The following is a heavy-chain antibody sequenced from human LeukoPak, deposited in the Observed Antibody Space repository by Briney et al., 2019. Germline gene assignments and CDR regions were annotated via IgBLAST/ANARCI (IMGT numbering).Heavy chain of an antibody. CDR3: AKFVGKHITMVSRGAFDY. CDR2: ISGSGGST. CDR1: GFTFSSCG. V-gene: IGHV3-23*01. D-gene: IGHD3-10*01. Sequence: PGGSLRLSCAASGFTFSSCGMSWVRQAPGKGREWVSAISGSGGSTYYADSVKGRFTISRDNSKNTLYLQMNSLRAEDTAAYYCAKFVGKHITMVSRGAFDYWGQGTLVTVSS. J-gene: IGHJ4*02.